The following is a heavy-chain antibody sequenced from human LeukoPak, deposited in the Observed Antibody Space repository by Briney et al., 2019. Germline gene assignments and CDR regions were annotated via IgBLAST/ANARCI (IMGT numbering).Heavy chain of an antibody. CDR2: IYPGDSDT. J-gene: IGHJ3*02. CDR1: GYSFTSYW. D-gene: IGHD2-2*02. V-gene: IGHV5-51*01. Sequence: GESLKISCKGSGYSFTSYWIGWVRQMPGKGLEWMGIIYPGDSDTRYSPSFQGQVTISADRSISTAYLQWSSLKASDTAMYYCATIVVPAAILALAAFDIWGQGTMVTVSS. CDR3: ATIVVPAAILALAAFDI.